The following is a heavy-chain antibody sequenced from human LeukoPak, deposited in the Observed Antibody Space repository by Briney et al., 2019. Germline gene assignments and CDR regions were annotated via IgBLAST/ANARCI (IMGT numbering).Heavy chain of an antibody. CDR2: IYHSGST. Sequence: AETLSLTCSVSGYAISSGYFWGWIRQPPGKGLEWIGTIYHSGSTYYNPSLKSRVTISVDTSKNQFSLKLSSVTAADTAVYYCARGYSSSWYFNWFDPWGQGTLVTVSS. V-gene: IGHV4-38-2*02. J-gene: IGHJ5*02. CDR1: GYAISSGYF. CDR3: ARGYSSSWYFNWFDP. D-gene: IGHD6-13*01.